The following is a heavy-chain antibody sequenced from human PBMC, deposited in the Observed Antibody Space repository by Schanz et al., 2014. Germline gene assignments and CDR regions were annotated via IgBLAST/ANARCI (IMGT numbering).Heavy chain of an antibody. CDR2: IVPIAGIT. J-gene: IGHJ4*02. Sequence: QVHLVQSGAEVKKPGSSVKVSCKASGGTFSSDTFSWVRQARGQGLEWVGRIVPIAGITNYAQRFQGRVTITADKSSDTAYMELSSLRSEDTAVYYCASSGAGYSSSWDCDYWGQGTLVTVSS. V-gene: IGHV1-69*02. CDR3: ASSGAGYSSSWDCDY. CDR1: GGTFSSDT. D-gene: IGHD6-13*01.